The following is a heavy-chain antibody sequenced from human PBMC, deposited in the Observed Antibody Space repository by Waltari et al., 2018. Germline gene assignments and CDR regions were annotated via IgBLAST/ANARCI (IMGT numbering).Heavy chain of an antibody. V-gene: IGHV4-34*01. CDR3: AREGGYYDFWSGNYYYYYMDV. CDR1: GGSFSGYY. D-gene: IGHD3-3*01. CDR2: INHSGRT. J-gene: IGHJ6*03. Sequence: QVQLQQWGAGLLKPSETLSLPCAVYGGSFSGYYWSCIRQPPGTGLAWIGEINHSGRTNYNTTLKSRVTISVDTSKNQFSLKLSSVTAADTAVYYCAREGGYYDFWSGNYYYYYMDVWGKGTTVTVSS.